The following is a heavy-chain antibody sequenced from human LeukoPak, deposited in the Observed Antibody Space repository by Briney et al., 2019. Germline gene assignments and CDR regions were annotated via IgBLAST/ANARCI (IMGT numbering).Heavy chain of an antibody. CDR3: ARAMVRGVIIPPSY. V-gene: IGHV1-2*06. J-gene: IGHJ4*02. D-gene: IGHD3-10*01. CDR2: INPNSGGT. Sequence: GASVKVSCKASGYTFTGYYMHWVRQAPGQGLEWMGRINPNSGGTNYAQKFQGRVTMTRDTSTSTVYMELSSLRSEDTAVYYCARAMVRGVIIPPSYWGQGTLVTVSS. CDR1: GYTFTGYY.